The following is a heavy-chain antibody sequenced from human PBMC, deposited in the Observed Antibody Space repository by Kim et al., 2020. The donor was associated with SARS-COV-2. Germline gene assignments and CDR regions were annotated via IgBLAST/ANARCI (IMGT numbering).Heavy chain of an antibody. Sequence: SETLSLTCTVSGGSISSYYWSWIRQPPGKGLEWIGYIYYSGSTNYNPSLKSRVTISVDTSKNQFSLKLSSVTAADTAVYYCASGGVGYYYYGMDVWGQGT. CDR3: ASGGVGYYYYGMDV. CDR1: GGSISSYY. J-gene: IGHJ6*02. V-gene: IGHV4-59*13. D-gene: IGHD3-3*01. CDR2: IYYSGST.